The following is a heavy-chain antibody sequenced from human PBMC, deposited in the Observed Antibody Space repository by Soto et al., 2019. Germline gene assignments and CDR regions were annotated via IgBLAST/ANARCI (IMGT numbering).Heavy chain of an antibody. V-gene: IGHV1-18*01. J-gene: IGHJ4*02. CDR3: AIADYGDDDY. CDR1: GYTFPTST. Sequence: QLQLVQSGVEAKKPGASVKVSCKASGYTFPTSTISWVRQAPGQGLEWMGWIKAYSGNTNYAQNLQGRVTMTTDTATNTAYMDLRSLTTDDTAIYYCAIADYGDDDYWGQGTLVTVSS. CDR2: IKAYSGNT. D-gene: IGHD4-17*01.